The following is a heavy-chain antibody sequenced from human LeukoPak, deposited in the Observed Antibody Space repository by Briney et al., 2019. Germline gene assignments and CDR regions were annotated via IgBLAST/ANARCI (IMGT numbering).Heavy chain of an antibody. CDR3: ARLRRNSDRTGYYYYYDY. V-gene: IGHV3-21*01. CDR2: ISVGSNYI. Sequence: KTGGSLRLSCAASGYTFSSYSINWVRQAPGKGLEWVSSISVGSNYIYYADSVRGRFSISRDDARNSLYLQMDSLRGDDTAVYYCARLRRNSDRTGYYYYYDYWVQGTLVTVSS. D-gene: IGHD3-22*01. J-gene: IGHJ4*02. CDR1: GYTFSSYS.